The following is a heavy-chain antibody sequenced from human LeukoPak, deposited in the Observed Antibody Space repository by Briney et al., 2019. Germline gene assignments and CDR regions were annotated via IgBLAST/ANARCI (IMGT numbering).Heavy chain of an antibody. CDR1: GYTFSNYG. D-gene: IGHD3-10*01. J-gene: IGHJ4*02. Sequence: GASVKVSCKASGYTFSNYGISWVRQAPGQGLEWMGWISAYNGNTNYAQKLQGRVTMTTDTSTSTAYMELRSLRSDDTAVYYCARGDYYGSGTYYKKTVDYWGQGTLVTVSS. CDR3: ARGDYYGSGTYYKKTVDY. V-gene: IGHV1-18*01. CDR2: ISAYNGNT.